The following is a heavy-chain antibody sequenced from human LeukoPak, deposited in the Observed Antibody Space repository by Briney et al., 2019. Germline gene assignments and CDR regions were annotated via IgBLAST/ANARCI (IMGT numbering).Heavy chain of an antibody. J-gene: IGHJ3*02. CDR1: GFTFSSYS. V-gene: IGHV3-48*01. CDR2: ISSSSSTI. CDR3: ARARKQQLVRGAFDI. D-gene: IGHD6-13*01. Sequence: PGGSLRLSCAASGFTFSSYSMNWVRQAPGKGLEWVSYISSSSSTIYYADSVKGRFTISRDNAKNSLYLQMNSLRAEDTAVYYCARARKQQLVRGAFDIWGQGTMVTVSS.